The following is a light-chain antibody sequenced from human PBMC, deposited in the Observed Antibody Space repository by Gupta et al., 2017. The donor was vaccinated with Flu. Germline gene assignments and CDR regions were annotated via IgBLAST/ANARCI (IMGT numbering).Light chain of an antibody. CDR2: ANS. Sequence: QSALPQPPPVSGTPGPRALIPCTGCSSNFGAGYEVHWYQHLPGAAPKLLIYANSDRPSGVPDRFSGSKSGISASLAITGLQPDDEADYYCQSYDSSLNAYVFGTGTRVTVL. V-gene: IGLV1-40*01. J-gene: IGLJ1*01. CDR3: QSYDSSLNAYV. CDR1: SSNFGAGYE.